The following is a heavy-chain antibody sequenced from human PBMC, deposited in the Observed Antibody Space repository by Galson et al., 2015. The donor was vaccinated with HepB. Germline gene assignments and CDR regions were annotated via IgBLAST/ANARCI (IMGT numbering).Heavy chain of an antibody. Sequence: SLRLSCAASGFTFSSYAMHWVRQAPGKGLEWVAVISYDGSNKYYADSVKGRFTISRDNSKNTLYLQMNSLRAEDTAVYYCARAEGSTMIAPAPFDYWGQGTLVTVSS. V-gene: IGHV3-30-3*01. CDR3: ARAEGSTMIAPAPFDY. D-gene: IGHD3-22*01. CDR1: GFTFSSYA. J-gene: IGHJ4*02. CDR2: ISYDGSNK.